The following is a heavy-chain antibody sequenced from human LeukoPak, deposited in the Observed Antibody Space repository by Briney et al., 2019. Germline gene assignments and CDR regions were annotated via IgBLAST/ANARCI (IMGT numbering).Heavy chain of an antibody. CDR2: ISYDGSNK. CDR1: GFTFSSYG. V-gene: IGHV3-30*18. J-gene: IGHJ4*02. CDR3: AKDEEGYSSSPSVPFG. Sequence: PGGSLRLSCAASGFTFSSYGMHWVRQAPGKGLEWVAVISYDGSNKYYADSVKGRFTISRDNSKNTLYLQMNSLRAEDTAVYYCAKDEEGYSSSPSVPFGWGQGTLVTVSS. D-gene: IGHD6-13*01.